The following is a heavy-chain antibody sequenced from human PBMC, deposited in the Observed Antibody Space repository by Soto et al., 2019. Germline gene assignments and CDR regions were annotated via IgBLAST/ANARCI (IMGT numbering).Heavy chain of an antibody. J-gene: IGHJ4*02. CDR2: IHHSGTT. CDR3: ARGLYGGNFDY. V-gene: IGHV4-38-2*01. CDR1: DSSINSNYY. Sequence: PSETLSLTCGVSDSSINSNYYWLWIRQPPGKGLEWIGAIHHSGTTYYTPSLKSRVTISMDTSKSHFSLRLTSVTAADTAKYYCARGLYGGNFDYWGQGTPVTVSS. D-gene: IGHD4-17*01.